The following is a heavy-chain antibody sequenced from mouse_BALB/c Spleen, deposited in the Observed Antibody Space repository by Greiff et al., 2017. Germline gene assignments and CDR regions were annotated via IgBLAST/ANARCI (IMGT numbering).Heavy chain of an antibody. CDR3: ARHGTQKGFAY. J-gene: IGHJ3*01. CDR1: GYAFSSYW. D-gene: IGHD2-1*01. CDR2: IYPGDGDT. V-gene: IGHV1-80*01. Sequence: QVHVKQSGAELVRPGSSVKISCKASGYAFSSYWMNWVKQRPGQGLEWIGQIYPGDGDTNYNGKFKGKATLTADKSSSTAYMQLSSLTSEDSAVYFCARHGTQKGFAYWGQGTLVTVSA.